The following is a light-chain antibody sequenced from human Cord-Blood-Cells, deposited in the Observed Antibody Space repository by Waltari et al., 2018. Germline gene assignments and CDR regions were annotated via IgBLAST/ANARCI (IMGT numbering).Light chain of an antibody. J-gene: IGKJ1*01. V-gene: IGKV3-15*01. CDR1: QSVSSN. CDR3: QQYNNWPRT. CDR2: GAS. Sequence: EIVMTQSPATLSVSPGDRATLSCRASQSVSSNLAWYQQKPGQAPRLLIYGASTRATGIPARFSGSGSGTEFTLTISSLQSEDFAVYDCQQYNNWPRTFGQGTKVEIK.